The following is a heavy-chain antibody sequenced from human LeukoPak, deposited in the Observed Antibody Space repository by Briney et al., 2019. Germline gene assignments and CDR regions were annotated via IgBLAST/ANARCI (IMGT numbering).Heavy chain of an antibody. CDR2: IGTAGDT. V-gene: IGHV3-13*01. Sequence: GGSLRLSCAASGFTFSSYDMHWVRQATGKGLEWVSAIGTAGDTYYPGSVKGRFTISRDNAKNSLYLQMNSLRAEDTAVYYCAREWSPSYGSDYWGQGTLVTVSS. J-gene: IGHJ4*02. D-gene: IGHD5-18*01. CDR1: GFTFSSYD. CDR3: AREWSPSYGSDY.